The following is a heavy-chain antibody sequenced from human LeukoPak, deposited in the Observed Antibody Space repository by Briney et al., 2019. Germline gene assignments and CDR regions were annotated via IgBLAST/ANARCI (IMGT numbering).Heavy chain of an antibody. CDR1: GYSFTSYW. CDR3: ARRTAAGYFDY. D-gene: IGHD6-13*01. Sequence: GGSLKISRKGSGYSFTSYWIGWVPQMPGKDLEWMGINYPGDSDTRYSPSFQGQVTISADKSISTDYLQWSSLKASETDRSYCARRTAAGYFDYWGQGTLVTVSS. V-gene: IGHV5-51*01. J-gene: IGHJ4*02. CDR2: NYPGDSDT.